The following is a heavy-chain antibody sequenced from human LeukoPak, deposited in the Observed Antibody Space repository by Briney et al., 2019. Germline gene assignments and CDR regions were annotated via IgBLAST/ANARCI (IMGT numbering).Heavy chain of an antibody. CDR1: GGSISSSSYY. J-gene: IGHJ6*02. V-gene: IGHV4-39*01. CDR3: ARVLLWFGELSSYYYGMDV. D-gene: IGHD3-10*01. Sequence: SGTLSLTCTVSGGSISSSSYYWGWIRQPPGKGLEWIGSIYYSGSTYYNPSLKSRVTISVDTSKNQFSLKLSSVTAADTAVYYCARVLLWFGELSSYYYGMDVWGQGTTVTVSS. CDR2: IYYSGST.